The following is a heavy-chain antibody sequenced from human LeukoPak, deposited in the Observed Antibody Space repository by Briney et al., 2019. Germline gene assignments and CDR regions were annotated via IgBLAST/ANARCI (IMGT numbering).Heavy chain of an antibody. CDR1: GYTFTTYY. V-gene: IGHV1-46*01. CDR2: INPTGGGT. J-gene: IGHJ6*02. CDR3: ASSEDYYYGMDV. Sequence: ASVKVSCKASGYTFTTYYIHWVRQAPGQGLEWMGIINPTGGGTSYAQRFQGRVTMTRDTSTGTVYMELSNLRSEDTAVYYCASSEDYYYGMDVWGQGTTVTVSS.